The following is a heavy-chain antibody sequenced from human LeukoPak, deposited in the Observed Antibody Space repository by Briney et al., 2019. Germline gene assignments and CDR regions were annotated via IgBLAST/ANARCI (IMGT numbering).Heavy chain of an antibody. CDR1: GFTFSDYY. V-gene: IGHV3-11*04. Sequence: GGSLRLSCAASGFTFSDYYMSWIRQAPGKGLEWVSYISSSGSTIHYADSVKGRFTISRDNAKNSLYLQMNSLRAEDTAVYYCARTDYDYGYYSRPGGFDPWGQGTLVTVSS. CDR3: ARTDYDYGYYSRPGGFDP. CDR2: ISSSGSTI. D-gene: IGHD4-17*01. J-gene: IGHJ5*02.